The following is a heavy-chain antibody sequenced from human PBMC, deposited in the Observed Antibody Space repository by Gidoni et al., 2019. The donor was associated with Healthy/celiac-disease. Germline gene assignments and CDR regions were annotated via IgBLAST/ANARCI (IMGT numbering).Heavy chain of an antibody. J-gene: IGHJ4*02. D-gene: IGHD3-3*01. CDR2: INHSGST. Sequence: QVQLQQLGAGLLKPSETLSLTCAVYGGSFSGYYWSWIRQPPGKGLEWIGEINHSGSTNYNPSLKSRVTISVDTSKNQFSLKLSAVTAADTAVYYCARVKDFWSFFDYWGQGTLVTVSS. V-gene: IGHV4-34*01. CDR3: ARVKDFWSFFDY. CDR1: GGSFSGYY.